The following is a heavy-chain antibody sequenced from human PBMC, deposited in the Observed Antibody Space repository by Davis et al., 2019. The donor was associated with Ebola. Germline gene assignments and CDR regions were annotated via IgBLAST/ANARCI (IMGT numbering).Heavy chain of an antibody. CDR3: AKAGPFMYYYYYCGMDV. CDR2: TSYDGSNK. D-gene: IGHD3-10*02. V-gene: IGHV3-30*18. Sequence: GESLKISCAASGFTFSSYGMHWVRQAPGKGLEWVAVTSYDGSNKYYADSVKGRFTISRDNSKNTLYLQMNSLRAEDTAVYYCAKAGPFMYYYYYCGMDVWGQGTTVTVSS. J-gene: IGHJ6*02. CDR1: GFTFSSYG.